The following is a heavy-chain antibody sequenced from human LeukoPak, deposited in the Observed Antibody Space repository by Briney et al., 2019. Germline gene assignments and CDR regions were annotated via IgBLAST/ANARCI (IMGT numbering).Heavy chain of an antibody. V-gene: IGHV4-59*01. Sequence: PSETLSLTCTVSGGSMTSYYWRWVRQPPGKGLEWIGHIYYSGSTNYNSSLKSRVTMSVDTSKNQFSLKVNSVTAADTAVYYCARDSYSTSGIFSWDDTFDIWGQGTMVTVAS. CDR2: IYYSGST. J-gene: IGHJ3*02. CDR3: ARDSYSTSGIFSWDDTFDI. CDR1: GGSMTSYY. D-gene: IGHD3-10*01.